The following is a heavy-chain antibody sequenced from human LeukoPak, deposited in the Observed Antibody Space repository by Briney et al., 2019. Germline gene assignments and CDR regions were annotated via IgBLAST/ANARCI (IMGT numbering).Heavy chain of an antibody. V-gene: IGHV4-34*01. Sequence: SETLSLTCAVYGGSCSGYYWSWIRQPPGKGLEWIGEINHSGSTNYNPSLKSRVTISVDTSKNQFSLKLSSVTAADTAVYYCAREIITMVRGVITLYYYYYGMDVWGQGTTGTVSS. CDR1: GGSCSGYY. CDR2: INHSGST. D-gene: IGHD3-10*01. CDR3: AREIITMVRGVITLYYYYYGMDV. J-gene: IGHJ6*02.